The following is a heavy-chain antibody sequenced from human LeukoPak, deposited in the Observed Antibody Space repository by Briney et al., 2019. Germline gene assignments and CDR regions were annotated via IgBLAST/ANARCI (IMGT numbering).Heavy chain of an antibody. CDR2: ISYDGSNK. J-gene: IGHJ4*02. D-gene: IGHD2-2*01. CDR3: ASGSSTSRPLDY. CDR1: GFTFSSYA. V-gene: IGHV3-30-3*01. Sequence: GGSLRLSCAASGFTFSSYAMHWVRQAPGKGLEWVAVISYDGSNKYYADSVKGRFTISRDNSKNTLYLQMNSLRAEDTAVYYCASGSSTSRPLDYWGQGTLVTVSS.